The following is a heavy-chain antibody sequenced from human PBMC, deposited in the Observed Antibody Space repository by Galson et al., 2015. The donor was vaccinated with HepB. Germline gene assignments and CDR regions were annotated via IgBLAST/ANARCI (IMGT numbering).Heavy chain of an antibody. V-gene: IGHV3-23*01. J-gene: IGHJ4*02. CDR3: VKGLFFVDY. Sequence: SLRLSCAASGFIFSRIAMNWVRQAPGKGLEWVATISAGGTDYADSVKGRFSISRDNSGNTLYLQMNSLRVEDTAVYYCVKGLFFVDYWGQGTLVAVSS. CDR1: GFIFSRIA. D-gene: IGHD3-16*01. CDR2: ISAGGT.